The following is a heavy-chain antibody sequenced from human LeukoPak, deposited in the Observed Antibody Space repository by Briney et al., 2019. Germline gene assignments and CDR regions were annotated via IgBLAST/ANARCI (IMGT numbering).Heavy chain of an antibody. CDR3: AKVEARGYSYGYIY. V-gene: IGHV3-30-3*01. J-gene: IGHJ4*02. Sequence: GGSLRLSCAASGFTFSSYAMHWVRQAPGKGLEWVAVISYDGSNKYYADSVKGRFTIPRDNSKNTLYLQMNSLRAEDTAVYYCAKVEARGYSYGYIYWGQGTLVTVSS. D-gene: IGHD5-18*01. CDR2: ISYDGSNK. CDR1: GFTFSSYA.